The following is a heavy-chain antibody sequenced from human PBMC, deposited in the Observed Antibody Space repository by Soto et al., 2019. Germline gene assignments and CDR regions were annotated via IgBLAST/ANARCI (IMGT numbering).Heavy chain of an antibody. CDR1: GGTFSSYA. D-gene: IGHD5-18*01. V-gene: IGHV1-69*13. CDR3: ARRGYSYGANWFDP. Sequence: ASVKVSCKASGGTFSSYAISWVRQAPGQGLEWMGGIIPIFGTANYAQKFRGRVTITADESTSTAYMELSSLRSEDTAVYYCARRGYSYGANWFDPWGQGTLVTVSS. J-gene: IGHJ5*02. CDR2: IIPIFGTA.